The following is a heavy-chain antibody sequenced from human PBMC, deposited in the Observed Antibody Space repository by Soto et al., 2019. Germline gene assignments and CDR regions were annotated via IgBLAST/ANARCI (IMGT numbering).Heavy chain of an antibody. CDR1: GGSISSGCYS. Sequence: SETVSPTCPVSGGSISSGCYSWSWIRQPPGNGLEWTGHIYHSGSTYYNPSLKSRVTISVPRSKNKFSLKLSSVTAADTAVYYCARARGDYGGNKHRGQVYYFDYWGQGTLVTVSS. CDR3: ARARGDYGGNKHRGQVYYFDY. J-gene: IGHJ4*02. D-gene: IGHD4-17*01. CDR2: IYHSGST. V-gene: IGHV4-30-2*01.